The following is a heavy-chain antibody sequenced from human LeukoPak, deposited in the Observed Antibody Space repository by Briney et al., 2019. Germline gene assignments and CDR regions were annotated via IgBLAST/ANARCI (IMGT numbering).Heavy chain of an antibody. CDR1: GGSISRYY. Sequence: PSETLSLTCSASGGSISRYYWSWIRQPPGKGLEWIGYIYYSGSTNYNPSLKSRVTISVDTSKNQFSLNLRSVTAADTAVYYCARPGVGSGRYGAFDVWGQGTKVTVSS. D-gene: IGHD5-18*01. CDR3: ARPGVGSGRYGAFDV. J-gene: IGHJ3*01. CDR2: IYYSGST. V-gene: IGHV4-59*08.